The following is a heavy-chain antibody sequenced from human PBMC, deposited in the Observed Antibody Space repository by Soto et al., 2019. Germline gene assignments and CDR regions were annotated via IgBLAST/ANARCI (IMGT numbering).Heavy chain of an antibody. CDR3: AKPPRGRLTGWFDD. CDR2: LSIGGDTT. D-gene: IGHD3-9*01. V-gene: IGHV3-23*01. Sequence: EVHLLESGGDLVQPGGSLRLSCAASGFIFPNYAMTWVRQAPGKGLEWVSTLSIGGDTTYYADSMKGRFTISRDNSKNTLYLQLTSLRAEDTAVYYCAKPPRGRLTGWFDDWGQGTLVTVAS. J-gene: IGHJ4*02. CDR1: GFIFPNYA.